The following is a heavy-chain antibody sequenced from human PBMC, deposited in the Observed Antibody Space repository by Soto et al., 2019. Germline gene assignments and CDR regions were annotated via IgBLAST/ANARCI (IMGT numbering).Heavy chain of an antibody. CDR2: IWYDGSNK. V-gene: IGHV3-33*01. D-gene: IGHD6-19*01. CDR3: ASPAVAGPPAAEFDY. J-gene: IGHJ4*02. Sequence: GGSLRLSCAASGFTFSSYGMHWVRQAPGKGLEWVAVIWYDGSNKYYADSVKGRFTISRDNSKNTLYLQMNSLRAEDTAVYYCASPAVAGPPAAEFDYWGQGTLVTVSS. CDR1: GFTFSSYG.